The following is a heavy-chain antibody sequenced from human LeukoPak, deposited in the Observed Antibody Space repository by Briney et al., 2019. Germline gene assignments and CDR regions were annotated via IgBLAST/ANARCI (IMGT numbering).Heavy chain of an antibody. V-gene: IGHV4-59*01. CDR3: ARGGDCSGGSCKNWFDP. J-gene: IGHJ5*02. Sequence: SESLSLTCTVSGGSISSYSRSWIRQPPGKGLEWIGYIYYSGSTNYYPSLKSRVTISVDTCTNQFSLKLSSVTDADTDVYYCARGGDCSGGSCKNWFDPWGQGTLVTVSS. CDR2: IYYSGST. D-gene: IGHD2-15*01. CDR1: GGSISSYS.